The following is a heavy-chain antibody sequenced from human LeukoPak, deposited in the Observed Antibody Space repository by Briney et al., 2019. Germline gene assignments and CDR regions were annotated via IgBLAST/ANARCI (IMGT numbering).Heavy chain of an antibody. J-gene: IGHJ4*02. V-gene: IGHV3-7*01. Sequence: PGGSLRLSCAASGFTFSSYGMSWVRQAPWKGLEWVANIKYDGNEKYYVDSVKGRFTISRDNAKNSLYLQMNSLRAEDTAVYYCARGGTTFEHWGQGTLVTVSS. CDR3: ARGGTTFEH. CDR1: GFTFSSYG. CDR2: IKYDGNEK. D-gene: IGHD1-1*01.